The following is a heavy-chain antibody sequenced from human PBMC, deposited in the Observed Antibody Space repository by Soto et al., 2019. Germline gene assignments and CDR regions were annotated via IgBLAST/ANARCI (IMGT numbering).Heavy chain of an antibody. J-gene: IGHJ4*02. V-gene: IGHV4-30-4*01. D-gene: IGHD2-15*01. CDR1: GDSISSGDYY. CDR2: IYYSGST. CDR3: ATMGTPATGLYFFDY. Sequence: PSETLSLTCTVSGDSISSGDYYWSWIRQPPGKGLEWIGFIYYSGSTYYSTSLKSRVTISVDTSKSQFSLNLSFVTAADTAVYYCATMGTPATGLYFFDYWGQGSLVTVSS.